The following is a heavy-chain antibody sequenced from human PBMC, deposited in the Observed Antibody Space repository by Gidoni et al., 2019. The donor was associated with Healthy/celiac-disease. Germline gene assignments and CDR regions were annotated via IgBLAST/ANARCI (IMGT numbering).Heavy chain of an antibody. V-gene: IGHV3-53*01. CDR2: IYSGGST. J-gene: IGHJ4*02. CDR3: ARDVVSYFDY. Sequence: VPLVESGGGFIPPGASLRLSCAASRFTVSRNYMSSVRQAPGKGVEWVSVIYSGGSTYYAESVKGGFTISRDNSKNTMYLQMNSLRAEDTAVYYCARDVVSYFDYWGQGTLVTVSS. D-gene: IGHD2-2*01. CDR1: RFTVSRNY.